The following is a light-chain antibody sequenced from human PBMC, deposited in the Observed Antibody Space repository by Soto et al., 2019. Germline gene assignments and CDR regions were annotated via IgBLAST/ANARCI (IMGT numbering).Light chain of an antibody. J-gene: IGKJ4*01. V-gene: IGKV3-20*01. CDR1: QTVRNNY. Sequence: EFVLTQSPGTLSLSPGERATLSCRASQTVRNNYLAWYQQKPGQAPRLLIYDASSRATGIPDRFSGGGSGTDFTLTISILEPEDFAVYYCQQCSSYPLTFGGGTKVEIK. CDR2: DAS. CDR3: QQCSSYPLT.